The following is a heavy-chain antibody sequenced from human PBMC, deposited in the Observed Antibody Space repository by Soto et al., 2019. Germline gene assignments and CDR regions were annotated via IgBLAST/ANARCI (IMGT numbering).Heavy chain of an antibody. CDR3: ARGYDCSGGSCYAALFDY. CDR1: GYSFTSYW. CDR2: IYPGDSDT. D-gene: IGHD2-15*01. J-gene: IGHJ4*02. Sequence: GESLKISCKGSGYSFTSYWIGWVRQMPGKGLEWMGIIYPGDSDTRYSPSFQGQVTISADKSISTAYLQWSSLKASDTAMYYCARGYDCSGGSCYAALFDYWGQGTLVTVSS. V-gene: IGHV5-51*01.